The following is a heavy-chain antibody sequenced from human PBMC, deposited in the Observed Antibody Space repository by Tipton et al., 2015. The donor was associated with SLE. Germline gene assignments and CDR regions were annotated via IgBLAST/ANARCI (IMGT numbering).Heavy chain of an antibody. CDR2: IYHSGST. CDR1: GGSISSGYY. J-gene: IGHJ4*02. CDR3: AREGFDY. Sequence: TLSLTCTVSGGSISSGYYWGWIRQPPGKGLEWIGSIYHSGSTYYNPSLKSRVTISVDTSKNQFSLKLSSVTAADTAVYYCAREGFDYWGQGTLVTVSS. V-gene: IGHV4-38-2*02.